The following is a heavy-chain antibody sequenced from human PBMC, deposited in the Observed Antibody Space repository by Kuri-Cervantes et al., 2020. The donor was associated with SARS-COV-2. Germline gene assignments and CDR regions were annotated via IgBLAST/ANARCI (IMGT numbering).Heavy chain of an antibody. V-gene: IGHV4-31*03. D-gene: IGHD3-16*01. CDR3: ARIIWGRNYMDY. CDR1: GGSISSGGFY. CDR2: IYASGST. J-gene: IGHJ4*02. Sequence: LRLSCTVSGGSISSGGFYWSWIRQHPRKGLEWIGYIYASGSTDYNPSLQSRVTISVDTSKNQFSLRLTSVTAADTAAYYCARIIWGRNYMDYWGQGALVTVSS.